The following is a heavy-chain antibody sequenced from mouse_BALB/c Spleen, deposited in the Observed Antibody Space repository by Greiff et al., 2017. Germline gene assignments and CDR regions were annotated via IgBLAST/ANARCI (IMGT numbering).Heavy chain of an antibody. D-gene: IGHD2-14*01. J-gene: IGHJ4*01. CDR2: IWSGGST. CDR3: ARNSKYDGGHYYAMDY. Sequence: VQLVESGPGLVQPSQSLSITCTVSGFSLTSYGVHWVRQSPGKGLEWLGVIWSGGSTDYNAAFISRLSISKDNSKSQVFFKMNSLQADDTAIYYCARNSKYDGGHYYAMDYWGQGTSVTVSS. CDR1: GFSLTSYG. V-gene: IGHV2-4-1*01.